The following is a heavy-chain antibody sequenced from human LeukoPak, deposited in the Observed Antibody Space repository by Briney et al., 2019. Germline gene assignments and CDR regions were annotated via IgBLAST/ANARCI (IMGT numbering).Heavy chain of an antibody. J-gene: IGHJ6*02. CDR1: GLTFSSYW. V-gene: IGHV3-74*01. CDR3: TRDSYISNVYYGMDV. CDR2: INTDGSHT. D-gene: IGHD1-26*01. Sequence: PGGSLRLSCAASGLTFSSYWMHWVRQAPGKGLVWVSRINTDGSHTGYADSVKGRFTISRDNAKNTLYLQMNSLRAEDAAVYFCTRDSYISNVYYGMDVWGQGATVTVSS.